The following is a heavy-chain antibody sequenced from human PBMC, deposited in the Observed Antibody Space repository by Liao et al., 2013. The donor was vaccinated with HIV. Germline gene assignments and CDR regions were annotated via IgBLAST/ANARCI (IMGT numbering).Heavy chain of an antibody. J-gene: IGHJ2*01. CDR3: ARTPAAADWYFDL. V-gene: IGHV4-4*07. CDR2: IYSSGAT. Sequence: QVQLQESGPGLVKTSETLSLTCSVSGDSIRNYYWSWIRQPAGKGLEWIGRIYSSGATDYNPSLKSRVTMSADVSKSQFSLKLSSVSVADTAVYYCARTPAAADWYFDLWGRGTLVTVSA. CDR1: GDSIRNYY. D-gene: IGHD6-13*01.